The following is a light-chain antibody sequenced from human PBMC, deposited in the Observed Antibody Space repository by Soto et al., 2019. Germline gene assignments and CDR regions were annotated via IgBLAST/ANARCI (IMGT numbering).Light chain of an antibody. J-gene: IGLJ2*01. CDR2: DVT. CDR1: SSDVGGYNY. Sequence: QSALTQPASVSGSPGQSITISCTGTSSDVGGYNYVSWYQQHPGKAPKLMIYDVTNRPSGVSNRFSGSKSGNTASLTISGRQADDEADYYCSSYTGSGTVIFGGGTKLTVL. CDR3: SSYTGSGTVI. V-gene: IGLV2-14*01.